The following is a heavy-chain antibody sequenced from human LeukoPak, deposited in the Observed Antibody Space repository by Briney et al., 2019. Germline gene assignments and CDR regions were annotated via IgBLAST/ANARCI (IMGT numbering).Heavy chain of an antibody. J-gene: IGHJ4*02. CDR2: IYHSGST. Sequence: PSETLSLTCAVSGGSISSGGYSWSWIRQPPGKGLEWIGYIYHSGSTYYNPSLKSRVTISVDRSKNQFSLKLSSVTAADTAVYYCASSTVTTTWYGNWGQGILVTVSS. CDR1: GGSISSGGYS. V-gene: IGHV4-30-2*01. D-gene: IGHD4-17*01. CDR3: ASSTVTTTWYGN.